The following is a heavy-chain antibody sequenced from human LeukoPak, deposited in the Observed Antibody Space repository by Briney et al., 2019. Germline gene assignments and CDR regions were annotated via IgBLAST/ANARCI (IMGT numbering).Heavy chain of an antibody. V-gene: IGHV3-64D*06. CDR2: ISDNGGST. CDR3: VSQAEGYYSGPFDY. Sequence: GGSLRLSCSTSGFTFNTYAMHWVRQAPGKGLEYVSSISDNGGSTNYADSVKGRFIISRDNSKSTVYLQMSSLRPEDTAVYHCVSQAEGYYSGPFDYCGQGTLVTVSS. D-gene: IGHD3-22*01. CDR1: GFTFNTYA. J-gene: IGHJ4*02.